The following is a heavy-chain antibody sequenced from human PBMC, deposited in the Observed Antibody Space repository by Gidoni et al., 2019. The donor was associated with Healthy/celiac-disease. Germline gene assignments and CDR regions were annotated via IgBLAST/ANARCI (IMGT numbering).Heavy chain of an antibody. CDR1: GGSISSYY. CDR2: IYYSGST. V-gene: IGHV4-59*01. Sequence: QVQLQESGPGLVKPSETLSLTCTVSGGSISSYYWSWIRQPPGKGLEWIGYIYYSGSTNYNPPLKSRVTISVDTSKNQFSLKLSSVTAADTAVYYCARMEATMGQNSGFDYWGQGTLVTVSS. D-gene: IGHD3-10*01. J-gene: IGHJ4*02. CDR3: ARMEATMGQNSGFDY.